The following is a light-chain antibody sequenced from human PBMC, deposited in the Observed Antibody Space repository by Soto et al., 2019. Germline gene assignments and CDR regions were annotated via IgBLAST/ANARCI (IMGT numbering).Light chain of an antibody. V-gene: IGKV3-20*01. CDR1: QSLSTNF. CDR3: QQYGDSPPT. J-gene: IGKJ1*01. Sequence: EIVLTQSPGTLSLSPGERATLSCRASQSLSTNFLPWYQRKPGQAPRRLIYGASSRATDIPRRFSGSGSGTDFTLTITRLEPEDFAVYYCQQYGDSPPTFGQGTKVEIK. CDR2: GAS.